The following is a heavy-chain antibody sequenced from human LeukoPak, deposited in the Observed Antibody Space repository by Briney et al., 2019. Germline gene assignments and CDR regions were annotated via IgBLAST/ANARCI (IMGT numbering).Heavy chain of an antibody. CDR2: IYYSGST. D-gene: IGHD6-19*01. CDR3: AKDSSYSSGWFDH. V-gene: IGHV4-59*01. Sequence: SETLSLTCTVSGGSISSYYWSCIRQPPGKGLEWIGYIYYSGSTNYNPSLRSRVTISVDTSKNQFSLKLSSVTAADTAVYYCAKDSSYSSGWFDHWGQGTLGTGSS. J-gene: IGHJ4*01. CDR1: GGSISSYY.